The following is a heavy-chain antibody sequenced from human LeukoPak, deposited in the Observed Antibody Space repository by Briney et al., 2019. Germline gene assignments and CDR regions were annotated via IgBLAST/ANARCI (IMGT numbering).Heavy chain of an antibody. J-gene: IGHJ4*02. CDR3: AREFVSSSWYTPLLFDY. Sequence: PGGSLRLSCAASGFTFDDYGMSWVRQAPGKGLEWVSVIYSGGSTYYADSVKGRFTISRDNSKNTLYLRMNSLRAEDTAVYYCAREFVSSSWYTPLLFDYWGQGTLVTVSS. CDR1: GFTFDDYG. V-gene: IGHV3-66*01. D-gene: IGHD6-13*01. CDR2: IYSGGST.